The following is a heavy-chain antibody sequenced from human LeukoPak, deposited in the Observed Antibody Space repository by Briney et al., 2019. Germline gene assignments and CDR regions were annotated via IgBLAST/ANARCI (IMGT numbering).Heavy chain of an antibody. Sequence: GESLKISCKGSGYDFPTYWICWVRQMPGEVLELMGIFYPGDSDSRYSPSVQCQVTISADKSISHAYLQWSSLKASDTAVYYCARAKYCSGGNCYAEYWGQGTLVTVSS. D-gene: IGHD2-15*01. J-gene: IGHJ4*02. CDR3: ARAKYCSGGNCYAEY. V-gene: IGHV5-51*01. CDR1: GYDFPTYW. CDR2: FYPGDSDS.